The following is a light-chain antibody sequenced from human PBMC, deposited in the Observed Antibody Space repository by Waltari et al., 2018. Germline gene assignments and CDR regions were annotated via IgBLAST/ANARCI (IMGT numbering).Light chain of an antibody. V-gene: IGKV1-27*01. CDR2: AIT. Sequence: DIQMTQSPSSLSASVGDIVTITCRASQDISTSLAWYQQKPGKVPKVLIFAITTLQSGVPSRFSGSGSGTDFTLTISSLQPEDVATYYCQKYNSAPWTFGQGTRVEIK. CDR3: QKYNSAPWT. J-gene: IGKJ1*01. CDR1: QDISTS.